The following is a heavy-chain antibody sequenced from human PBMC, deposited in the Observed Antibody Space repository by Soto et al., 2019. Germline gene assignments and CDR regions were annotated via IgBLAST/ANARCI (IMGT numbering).Heavy chain of an antibody. V-gene: IGHV1-69*12. CDR3: ARGLYYYDSSGYPTDLDY. CDR2: IIPIFGTA. CDR1: GGTFSSYA. Sequence: QVQLVQSGAEVKKPGSSVKVSCKASGGTFSSYAISWVRQAPGQGLEWMGGIIPIFGTANYAQKFQGRVTITADESTRTAYMELSSLRSEDTAVYYCARGLYYYDSSGYPTDLDYWGQGTLVTVSS. J-gene: IGHJ4*02. D-gene: IGHD3-22*01.